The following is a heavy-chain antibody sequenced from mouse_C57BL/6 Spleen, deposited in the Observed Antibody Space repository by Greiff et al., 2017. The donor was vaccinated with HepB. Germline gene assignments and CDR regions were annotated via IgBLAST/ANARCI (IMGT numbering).Heavy chain of an antibody. CDR2: ISSGSSTI. J-gene: IGHJ4*01. V-gene: IGHV5-17*01. CDR1: GFTFSDYG. Sequence: EVMLVESGGGLVKPGGSLKLSCAASGFTFSDYGMHWVRQAPEKGLEWVAYISSGSSTIYYADTVKGRFTISRDNAKNTLFLQMTSLRSEDTAMYYCARGDDGYYLYYAMDYWGQGTSVTVSS. CDR3: ARGDDGYYLYYAMDY. D-gene: IGHD2-3*01.